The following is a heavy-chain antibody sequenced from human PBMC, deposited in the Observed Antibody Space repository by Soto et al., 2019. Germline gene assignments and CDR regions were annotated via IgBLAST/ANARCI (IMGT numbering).Heavy chain of an antibody. Sequence: EVQLVESGGGLVHPGGSLRLSCAASGFTFSSHWMHWVRQAPGKGPVWVSRIETDGSRTTYADSVKGRFTISRDNAKNTLYLQMNSLRVEDTAVYYCARDRPHNWFDPWGQGTLVTVSS. CDR2: IETDGSRT. D-gene: IGHD6-6*01. CDR3: ARDRPHNWFDP. V-gene: IGHV3-74*03. J-gene: IGHJ5*02. CDR1: GFTFSSHW.